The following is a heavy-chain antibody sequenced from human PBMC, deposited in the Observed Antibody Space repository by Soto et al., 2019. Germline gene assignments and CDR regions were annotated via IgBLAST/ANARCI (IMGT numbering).Heavy chain of an antibody. V-gene: IGHV4-59*12. CDR3: ARGDSSSWYWFDP. D-gene: IGHD6-13*01. CDR1: GGSISSYY. Sequence: PSETLSLTCTVSGGSISSYYWSWIRQPPGKGLEWIGYIYYSGSTNYNPSLKSRVTISVDTSKNQFSLKLSSVAAADTAVYYCARGDSSSWYWFDPCGQGTLVTVSS. J-gene: IGHJ5*02. CDR2: IYYSGST.